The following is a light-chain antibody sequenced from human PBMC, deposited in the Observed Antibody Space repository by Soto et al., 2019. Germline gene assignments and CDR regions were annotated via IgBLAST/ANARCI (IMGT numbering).Light chain of an antibody. CDR2: EVS. V-gene: IGLV2-14*01. CDR1: SSDVGGYNY. CDR3: SSYTDNSTLV. Sequence: QSALTQPASVSGSPGQSITISCTGTSSDVGGYNYVSWYQQHPDKSPKLILYEVSNRPSGVSNRFSGSKSGNTASLTISGLQTEDGADYYCSSYTDNSTLVFGTGTKVTVL. J-gene: IGLJ1*01.